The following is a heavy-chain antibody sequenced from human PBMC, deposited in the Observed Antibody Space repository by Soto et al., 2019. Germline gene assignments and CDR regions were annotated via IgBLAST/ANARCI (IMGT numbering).Heavy chain of an antibody. D-gene: IGHD4-4*01. CDR1: GGTFSSYA. J-gene: IGHJ6*02. V-gene: IGHV1-69*13. CDR2: IIPIFGTA. Sequence: SVKVSCKASGGTFSSYAISWVRQAPGQGLEWMGGIIPIFGTANYAQKFQGRVTITADESTSTAYMELSSLRSEDTAVYYCARVRDYSNYAGRDYYYYYGMDVWGQGTTVTVSS. CDR3: ARVRDYSNYAGRDYYYYYGMDV.